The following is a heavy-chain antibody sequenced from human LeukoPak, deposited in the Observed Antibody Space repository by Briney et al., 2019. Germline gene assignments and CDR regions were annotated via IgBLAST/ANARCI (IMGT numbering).Heavy chain of an antibody. D-gene: IGHD6-19*01. V-gene: IGHV4-34*01. CDR3: ARGRIAVAGTGYYYYYYMDV. Sequence: SETLSLTCAVYGGSFSGYYWSWIRQAPGKGLEWIGEMNHSGSTNYNPSLKSRATISVDTSKNQFSLKLSSVTAADTAVYYCARGRIAVAGTGYYYYYYMDVWGKGTTVTVSS. CDR2: MNHSGST. J-gene: IGHJ6*03. CDR1: GGSFSGYY.